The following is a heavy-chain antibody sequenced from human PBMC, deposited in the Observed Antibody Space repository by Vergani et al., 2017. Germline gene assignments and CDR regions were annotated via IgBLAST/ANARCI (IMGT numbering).Heavy chain of an antibody. CDR2: IRSDESRR. J-gene: IGHJ4*02. CDR3: AKEGGGYCSGGTCYPEY. V-gene: IGHV3-30*02. D-gene: IGHD2-15*01. CDR1: GFTFNSYG. Sequence: QVQLVESGGGVVQPGGSLRLSCAASGFTFNSYGMHWVRQAPGKGLEWVASIRSDESRRYYGDSMEGPFTISRDNSKKTLYLQMKSLRPEDTAVYYCAKEGGGYCSGGTCYPEYWGQGTLVIVSS.